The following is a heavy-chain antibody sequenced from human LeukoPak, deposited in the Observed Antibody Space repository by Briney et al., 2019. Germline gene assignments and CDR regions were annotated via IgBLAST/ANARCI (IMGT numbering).Heavy chain of an antibody. J-gene: IGHJ4*02. Sequence: GGSLRLSCAASGFTFSSYWMSWVRQAPGKGLEWVANIKQDGSEKYYVDSVKGRFTISRDNAKNSLYLQMNSLRAEDTAVYYCARDQRFIPEGLVLQGDYWGQGTLVTVSS. D-gene: IGHD2-21*01. CDR1: GFTFSSYW. V-gene: IGHV3-7*01. CDR3: ARDQRFIPEGLVLQGDY. CDR2: IKQDGSEK.